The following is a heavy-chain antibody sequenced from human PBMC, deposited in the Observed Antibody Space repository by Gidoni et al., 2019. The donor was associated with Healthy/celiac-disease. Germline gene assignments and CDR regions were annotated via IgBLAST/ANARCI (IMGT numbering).Heavy chain of an antibody. CDR3: ARGIAVAATRYFDY. Sequence: QVQLQESGPGLVKPSETLSLTCTVSGCSISSYSWSCIRQPPGKGLEWIGYIYYSGSTNYNPSLKSRVTISVDTSKNQFSLKLSSVTAADTAVYYCARGIAVAATRYFDYWGQGTLVTVSS. J-gene: IGHJ4*02. V-gene: IGHV4-59*01. D-gene: IGHD6-19*01. CDR1: GCSISSYS. CDR2: IYYSGST.